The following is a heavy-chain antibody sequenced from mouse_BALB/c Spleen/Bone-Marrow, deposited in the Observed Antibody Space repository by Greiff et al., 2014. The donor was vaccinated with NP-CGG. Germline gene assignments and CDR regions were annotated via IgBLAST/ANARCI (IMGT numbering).Heavy chain of an antibody. J-gene: IGHJ3*01. Sequence: EXQXXXSGGGLVQPKGSLRLSCAAPGFTFNANAMNWVRQAPGKGLEWVARIRRESNNYATYYADSVKDRFTISRDDSQSMLYLQMNNLKTEDTAMYYCVGYPFAYWGQGTLVTVSA. D-gene: IGHD2-2*01. CDR1: GFTFNANA. V-gene: IGHV10S3*01. CDR2: IRRESNNYAT. CDR3: VGYPFAY.